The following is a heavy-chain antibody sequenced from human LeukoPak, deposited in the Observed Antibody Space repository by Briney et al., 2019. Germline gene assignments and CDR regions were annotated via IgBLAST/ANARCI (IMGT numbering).Heavy chain of an antibody. J-gene: IGHJ4*02. Sequence: SETLSLTCSVSGGSISGRRYYWGWIRQPPGKGLEWIGSIYYSGSTYYNPSLKSRVTISVDTSKNQFSLKLSSVTAADTAVYYCARIQLWSFDYWGQGTLVTVSS. CDR2: IYYSGST. V-gene: IGHV4-39*01. CDR1: GGSISGRRYY. CDR3: ARIQLWSFDY. D-gene: IGHD5-18*01.